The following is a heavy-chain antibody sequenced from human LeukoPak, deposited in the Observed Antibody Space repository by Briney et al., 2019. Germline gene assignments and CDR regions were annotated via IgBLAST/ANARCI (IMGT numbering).Heavy chain of an antibody. CDR1: GFTFSDYG. J-gene: IGHJ4*02. Sequence: GGSLRLSCAASGFTFSDYGMHWVRQAPGKGLEWVAFIRYDESESYYADSVKGRFTISRDNSKNTLYLQMNSLRAEDTAVCYCAKDLITMFRGVPNYWGQGTLVTISS. CDR2: IRYDESES. D-gene: IGHD3-10*01. V-gene: IGHV3-30*02. CDR3: AKDLITMFRGVPNY.